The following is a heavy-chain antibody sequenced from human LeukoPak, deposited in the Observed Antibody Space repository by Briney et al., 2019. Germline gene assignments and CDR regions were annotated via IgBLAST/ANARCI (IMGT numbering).Heavy chain of an antibody. V-gene: IGHV3-53*01. J-gene: IGHJ4*02. D-gene: IGHD5-12*01. Sequence: GGSLRLSCAASGFTVSSNYMSWVRQAPGKGLEWVSVIYSGGSTYYADSVKGRFTISRDNSKNTLYLQMNSLRAEDTAVYYCAKRGVVATSDPFDYWGQGTLVTVSS. CDR2: IYSGGST. CDR3: AKRGVVATSDPFDY. CDR1: GFTVSSNY.